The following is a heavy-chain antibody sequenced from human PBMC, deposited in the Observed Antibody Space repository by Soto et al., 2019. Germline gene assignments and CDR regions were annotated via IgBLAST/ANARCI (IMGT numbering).Heavy chain of an antibody. CDR3: ASGGATVSLDY. J-gene: IGHJ4*02. Sequence: PSETLSLTCTVSGGSISSYYWSWIRQPPGKGLEWIGYIYYGGSTNYNPSLKSRVTISVDTSKNQFSLILSSVTAADTAVYYCASGGATVSLDYWGQGTLVSVSS. CDR2: IYYGGST. D-gene: IGHD1-26*01. CDR1: GGSISSYY. V-gene: IGHV4-59*01.